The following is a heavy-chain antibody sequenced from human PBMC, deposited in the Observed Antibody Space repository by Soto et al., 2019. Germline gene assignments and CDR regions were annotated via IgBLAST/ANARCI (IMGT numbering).Heavy chain of an antibody. V-gene: IGHV4-30-4*01. CDR1: GGSISSGDYY. CDR2: IYYSGST. J-gene: IGHJ4*02. D-gene: IGHD3-22*01. CDR3: ARGPYYYDSSGYYDY. Sequence: SETLSLTYTVSGGSISSGDYYWSWIRQPPGKGLGWIGSIYYSGSTYYNPSLKSRVTISVDTSKNQLSLKLSSVTAADTAVYYCARGPYYYDSSGYYDYWGQGTLVTVSS.